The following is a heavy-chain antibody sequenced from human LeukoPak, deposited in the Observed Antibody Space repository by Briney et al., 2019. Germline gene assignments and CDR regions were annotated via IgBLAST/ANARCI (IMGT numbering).Heavy chain of an antibody. D-gene: IGHD3-16*02. CDR1: GGSISSGDYY. Sequence: KSSETLSLTCTVSGGSISSGDYYWSWIRQHPGKGLEWIGYIYYSGSTYYNPSLKSRVTISVDTSKNQFSLKLSSVTAADTAVYYCARVIGDYGMDVWGQGTTVTVSS. V-gene: IGHV4-31*03. J-gene: IGHJ6*02. CDR3: ARVIGDYGMDV. CDR2: IYYSGST.